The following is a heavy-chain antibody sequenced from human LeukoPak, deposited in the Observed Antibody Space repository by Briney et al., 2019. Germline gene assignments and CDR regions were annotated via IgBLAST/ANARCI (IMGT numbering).Heavy chain of an antibody. CDR3: GRLLTVSQFDY. D-gene: IGHD7-27*01. J-gene: IGHJ4*02. V-gene: IGHV4-4*09. CDR1: GGSFISYY. Sequence: PSETLSLTCTVSGGSFISYYWSWIRQPPGKGLEWIGYVYTSGSTNYNPSLKSRVTISVDTSKNQFSLKLSSVTAADTAVYYCGRLLTVSQFDYWGQGSLVTVSS. CDR2: VYTSGST.